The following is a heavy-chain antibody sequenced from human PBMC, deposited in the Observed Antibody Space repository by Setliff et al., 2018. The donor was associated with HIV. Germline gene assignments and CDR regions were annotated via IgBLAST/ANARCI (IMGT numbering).Heavy chain of an antibody. CDR3: ARNHYDSRGGFDP. D-gene: IGHD3-22*01. CDR1: GYSLSSASY. Sequence: SETLSLTCSVSGYSLSSASYWGWIRQSPEKGLEWIGSISLSGSTYYNPSLQSRVTISVDTSRNQFSLKLSSVTAADTALYYCARNHYDSRGGFDPWGQGTLVTVSS. J-gene: IGHJ5*02. CDR2: ISLSGST. V-gene: IGHV4-38-2*02.